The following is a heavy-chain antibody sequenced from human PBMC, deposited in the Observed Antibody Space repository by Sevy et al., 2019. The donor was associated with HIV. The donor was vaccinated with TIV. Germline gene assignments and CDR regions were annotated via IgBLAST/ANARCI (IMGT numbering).Heavy chain of an antibody. V-gene: IGHV4-39*01. CDR3: ARQVSPYPPEYYFDY. D-gene: IGHD2-2*01. CDR1: GGSISSSSYY. J-gene: IGHJ4*02. CDR2: IYYSGST. Sequence: SETLSLTCTVSGGSISSSSYYWGWMRQPPGKGLEWIGSIYYSGSTYYNPSLKSRVTISVDTSKNQFSLKLSSVTAADTAVYYCARQVSPYPPEYYFDYWGQGTLVTVSS.